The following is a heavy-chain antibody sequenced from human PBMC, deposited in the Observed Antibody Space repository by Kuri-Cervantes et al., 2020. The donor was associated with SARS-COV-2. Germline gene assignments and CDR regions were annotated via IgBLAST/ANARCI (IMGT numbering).Heavy chain of an antibody. D-gene: IGHD5-18*01. Sequence: GGSLRLSCAASGFTFSSYSMNWVRQAPGKGLEWVSYISSSSSTIYYADSVNGRFTISRDNAKNSLYLQMNSLRAEDTAVYYCARDLSSGLWAFDYWGQGTLVTVSS. J-gene: IGHJ4*02. CDR2: ISSSSSTI. CDR3: ARDLSSGLWAFDY. V-gene: IGHV3-48*01. CDR1: GFTFSSYS.